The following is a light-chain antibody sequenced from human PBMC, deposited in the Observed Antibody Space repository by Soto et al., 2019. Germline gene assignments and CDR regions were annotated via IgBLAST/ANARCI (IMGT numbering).Light chain of an antibody. J-gene: IGKJ5*01. Sequence: EIVFTQSPGTLSLSPGERATLSCRASQSVSSSYLAWYQQKPGQATRLLIYLASSRANGIPDRFSGSGSGTEFTLTISSLEPEDFAAYFCQQYNNWHPITFGQGTRLEIK. CDR2: LAS. V-gene: IGKV3D-20*02. CDR3: QQYNNWHPIT. CDR1: QSVSSSY.